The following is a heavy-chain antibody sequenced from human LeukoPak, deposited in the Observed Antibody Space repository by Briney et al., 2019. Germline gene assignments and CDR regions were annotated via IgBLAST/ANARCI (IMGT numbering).Heavy chain of an antibody. D-gene: IGHD2-8*02. CDR2: IHYSGSA. CDR3: ARSYCTGSTCPRRWFDP. J-gene: IGHJ5*02. Sequence: SETLSLTCTVSAASISDSDYYWGWLRQAPGQALEWIGNIHYSGSAYYNPSLESRVTLDVDTSQNQVSLRLTSVTAADTAVYFCARSYCTGSTCPRRWFDPWGQGTLVTVSS. V-gene: IGHV4-39*01. CDR1: AASISDSDYY.